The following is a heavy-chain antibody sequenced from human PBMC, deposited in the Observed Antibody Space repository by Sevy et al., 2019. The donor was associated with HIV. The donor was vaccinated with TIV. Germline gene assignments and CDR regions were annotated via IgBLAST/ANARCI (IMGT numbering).Heavy chain of an antibody. J-gene: IGHJ5*02. CDR3: ARIGSTGYSSNWFDP. Sequence: ASVKVSCKASGYTFTGFYIHWVRHVPGQGLEWMGWISAYNGNTNYAQKLQGRVTMTTDTSTSTTYMELRSLRSDDTAVYYCARIGSTGYSSNWFDPWGQGTLVTVSS. V-gene: IGHV1-18*04. CDR2: ISAYNGNT. CDR1: GYTFTGFY. D-gene: IGHD3-9*01.